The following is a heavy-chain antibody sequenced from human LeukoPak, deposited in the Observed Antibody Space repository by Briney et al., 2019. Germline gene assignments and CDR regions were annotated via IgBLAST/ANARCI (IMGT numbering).Heavy chain of an antibody. CDR3: ARGPAYYYDSSGYPPFGAFDI. Sequence: SETLSLTCTVSGGSISSSSYYWGWIRQPPGTGLEWIGEINHSGSTNYNPSLKSRVTISVDTSKNQFSLKLSSVTAADTAVYYCARGPAYYYDSSGYPPFGAFDIWGQGTMVTVSS. V-gene: IGHV4-39*07. CDR1: GGSISSSSYY. D-gene: IGHD3-22*01. CDR2: INHSGST. J-gene: IGHJ3*02.